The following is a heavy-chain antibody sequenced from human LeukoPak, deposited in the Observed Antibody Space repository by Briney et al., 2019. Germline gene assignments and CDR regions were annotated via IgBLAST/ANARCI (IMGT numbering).Heavy chain of an antibody. CDR2: INHSGST. CDR1: GGSFSGYY. J-gene: IGHJ6*02. D-gene: IGHD6-19*01. Sequence: SETLSLTCAVYGGSFSGYYWSWIRRPPGKGLEWIGEINHSGSTNYNPSLKSRVTISVDTSKNQFSLKLSSVTAADTAVYYCVLYSSGRGVYGMDVWGQGATVTVSS. CDR3: VLYSSGRGVYGMDV. V-gene: IGHV4-34*01.